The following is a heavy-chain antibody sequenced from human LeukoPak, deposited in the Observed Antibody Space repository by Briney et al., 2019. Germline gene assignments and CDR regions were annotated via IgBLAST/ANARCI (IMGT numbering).Heavy chain of an antibody. D-gene: IGHD4-17*01. CDR3: ASDYGDYGFDY. Sequence: TSSETLSLTCAVYGGSFSGYYWSWIRQPAGKGLEWIGRIYTSGSTNYHPSLKSRVTMSVDTSKNQFSLKLSSVTAADTAVYYCASDYGDYGFDYWGQGTLVTVSS. V-gene: IGHV4-59*10. CDR1: GGSFSGYY. CDR2: IYTSGST. J-gene: IGHJ4*02.